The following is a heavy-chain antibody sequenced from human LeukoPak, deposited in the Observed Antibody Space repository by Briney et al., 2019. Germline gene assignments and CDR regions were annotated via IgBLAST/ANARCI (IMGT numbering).Heavy chain of an antibody. D-gene: IGHD2-8*01. J-gene: IGHJ6*03. CDR3: ARDVLMVYADYYYMDV. CDR2: IYHSGST. Sequence: SETLSLTCTVSGGSISSGGYYWSWIRQPPGKGLEWIGYIYHSGSTYYNPSLKSRVTISVDRSKNQFSLKLSSVTAADTAVYYCARDVLMVYADYYYMDVWGKGTTVTVSS. V-gene: IGHV4-30-2*01. CDR1: GGSISSGGYY.